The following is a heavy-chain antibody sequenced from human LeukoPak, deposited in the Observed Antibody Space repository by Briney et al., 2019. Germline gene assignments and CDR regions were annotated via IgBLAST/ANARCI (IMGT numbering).Heavy chain of an antibody. CDR2: FDPEDGAT. V-gene: IGHV1-24*01. CDR3: ARLPLGYCSSTSCLD. D-gene: IGHD2-2*01. Sequence: ASVKVSCKVSGYTLTELSMHWVRQAPGKGLEWMGGFDPEDGATIYAQKFQGRVTMTEDTSTDTAYMELSSLRSEDTAVYYCARLPLGYCSSTSCLDWGQGTLVTVSS. J-gene: IGHJ4*02. CDR1: GYTLTELS.